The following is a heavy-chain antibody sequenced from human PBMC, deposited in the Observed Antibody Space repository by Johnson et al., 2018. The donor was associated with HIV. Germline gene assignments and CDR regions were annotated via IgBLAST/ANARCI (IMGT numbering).Heavy chain of an antibody. D-gene: IGHD5-18*01. V-gene: IGHV3-48*04. J-gene: IGHJ3*02. CDR3: ARDPAPSLQLCPQAAFDS. CDR1: GFTFSSYA. CDR2: ISSRGSTM. Sequence: VQLVESGGGLVQPGGSLRLSCAASGFTFSSYAMHWVRQAPGKGLEWVAYISSRGSTMYYADSVRGRFTISRDNAKNSLYLQMNSLRAEDTAVYYCARDPAPSLQLCPQAAFDSWGQGTMVTVSS.